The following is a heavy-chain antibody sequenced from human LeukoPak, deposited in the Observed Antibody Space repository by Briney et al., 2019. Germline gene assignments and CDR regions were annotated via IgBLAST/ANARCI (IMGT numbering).Heavy chain of an antibody. V-gene: IGHV4-39*07. D-gene: IGHD3-22*01. CDR2: IYYSGNT. CDR3: ARDKYYYDSSAYYYFDY. Sequence: SETLSLTCTVSGVSISSSNSYWGWIRQPPGKGLEWIGSIYYSGNTYYNASLKSQVSISIDTSKNQFSLKLSSVTAADTAVYYCARDKYYYDSSAYYYFDYWGQGTLVTVSS. J-gene: IGHJ4*02. CDR1: GVSISSSNSY.